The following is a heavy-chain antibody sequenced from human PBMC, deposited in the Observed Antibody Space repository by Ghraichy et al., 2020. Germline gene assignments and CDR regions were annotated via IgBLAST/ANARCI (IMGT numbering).Heavy chain of an antibody. D-gene: IGHD3-22*01. Sequence: GGSLRLSCAASGFTFSSYWMTWVRQAPGKGLEWVANIKQDGSERYYVDFVKGRFTISRDNAKNSLYLQINSLRAEDTAVYYCARGHSSGYSLYYAMDVWGQGTTVTGSS. CDR3: ARGHSSGYSLYYAMDV. CDR1: GFTFSSYW. V-gene: IGHV3-7*01. CDR2: IKQDGSER. J-gene: IGHJ6*02.